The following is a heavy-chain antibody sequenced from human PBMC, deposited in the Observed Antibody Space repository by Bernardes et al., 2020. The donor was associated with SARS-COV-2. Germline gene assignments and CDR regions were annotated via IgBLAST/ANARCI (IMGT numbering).Heavy chain of an antibody. CDR3: ATGYGYYGSGGPVY. Sequence: ASVKVSCKVSGYTLTELSMHWVRQAPGKGLEWMGGFDLEDGETIHAQKFQGRVTMTEDTSTDTAYMELSSLRSEDTAVYYCATGYGYYGSGGPVYWNEVALVT. D-gene: IGHD3-10*01. CDR1: GYTLTELS. CDR2: FDLEDGET. J-gene: IGHJ4*02. V-gene: IGHV1-24*01.